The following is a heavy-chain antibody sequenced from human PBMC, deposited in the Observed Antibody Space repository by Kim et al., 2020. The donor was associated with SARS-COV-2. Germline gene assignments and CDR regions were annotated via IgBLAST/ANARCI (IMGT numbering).Heavy chain of an antibody. CDR3: ARRITIFGVVILDAFDI. V-gene: IGHV4-59*08. Sequence: SETLSLTCTVSGGSISSYYWSWIRQPPGKGLEWIGYIYYSGSTNYNPSLKSRVTISVDTSKNQFSLKLSSVTAADTAVYYCARRITIFGVVILDAFDIWGQGTMVTVSS. CDR1: GGSISSYY. CDR2: IYYSGST. D-gene: IGHD3-3*01. J-gene: IGHJ3*02.